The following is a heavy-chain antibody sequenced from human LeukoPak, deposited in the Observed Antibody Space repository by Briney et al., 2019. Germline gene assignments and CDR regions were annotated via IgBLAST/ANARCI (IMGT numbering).Heavy chain of an antibody. CDR1: GYNFFTYG. Sequence: ASVKVSCKASGYNFFTYGITWVRQAPGQGLEWMGWISAYNGNTNYAQKLQGRVTMTTDTSTSTAYMELRSLRSDDTAVYYCARGSSGWYFNYYYGMDVWGQGTTVTVSS. CDR2: ISAYNGNT. V-gene: IGHV1-18*01. CDR3: ARGSSGWYFNYYYGMDV. J-gene: IGHJ6*02. D-gene: IGHD6-19*01.